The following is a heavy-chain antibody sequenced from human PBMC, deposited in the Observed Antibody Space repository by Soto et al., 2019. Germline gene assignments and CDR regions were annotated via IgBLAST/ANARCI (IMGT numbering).Heavy chain of an antibody. D-gene: IGHD3-22*01. V-gene: IGHV1-8*01. CDR2: MNPNSGNT. CDR3: ASNYYDSSGSSPSYYYYYGMYV. J-gene: IGHJ6*02. CDR1: GYTCTSYD. Sequence: GASVKVSCKASGYTCTSYDMNWVRPATGQGLEWMGGMNPNSGNTGYAQKFQGRVTMTRNTSISTAYMELSSLTSEDTAVYYCASNYYDSSGSSPSYYYYYGMYVWGQGTTVTVSS.